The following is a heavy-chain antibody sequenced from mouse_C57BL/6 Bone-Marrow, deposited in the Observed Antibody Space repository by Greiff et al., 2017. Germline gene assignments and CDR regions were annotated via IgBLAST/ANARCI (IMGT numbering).Heavy chain of an antibody. J-gene: IGHJ3*01. CDR2: IDPENGDT. Sequence: EVQLQESGAELVRPGASVKLSCTASGFNIKDAYMHWVKQRPEQGLEWIGWIDPENGDTEYASKFQGKAPITADTSSNTAYLQLSSLTSEDTAVYYCTTGELRLRYAYWGQGTLVTVSA. D-gene: IGHD3-2*02. CDR3: TTGELRLRYAY. CDR1: GFNIKDAY. V-gene: IGHV14-4*01.